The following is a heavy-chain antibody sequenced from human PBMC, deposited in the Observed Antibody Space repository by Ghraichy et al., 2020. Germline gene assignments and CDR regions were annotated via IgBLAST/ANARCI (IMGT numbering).Heavy chain of an antibody. D-gene: IGHD1-7*01. CDR2: INWLGGRT. CDR3: ARAGDWNYNYYDN. Sequence: GSLRLSCVGSGFKFDDHGMSWVRQVPGKGLEWVSGINWLGGRTGYTDSVKGRFTISRDNAKASLYLQMNDLRDEDTALYYCARAGDWNYNYYDNWGQGILVTVSS. V-gene: IGHV3-20*04. CDR1: GFKFDDHG. J-gene: IGHJ4*02.